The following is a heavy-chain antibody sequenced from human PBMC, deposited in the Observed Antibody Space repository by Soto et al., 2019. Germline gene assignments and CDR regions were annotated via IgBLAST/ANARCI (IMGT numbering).Heavy chain of an antibody. J-gene: IGHJ4*02. V-gene: IGHV4-34*01. Sequence: PSETLSLTCAVYGVSFSVYYWTWIRQPPGTGLEWIGEINHSGSTNYNPSLNSRVTISVVTSKNQFSLKLTSVTAADTAVYYCARDKITGLFDYWGQGTLVT. D-gene: IGHD2-8*02. CDR3: ARDKITGLFDY. CDR2: INHSGST. CDR1: GVSFSVYY.